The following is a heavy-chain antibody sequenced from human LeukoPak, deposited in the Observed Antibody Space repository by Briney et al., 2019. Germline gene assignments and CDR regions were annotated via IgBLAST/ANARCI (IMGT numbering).Heavy chain of an antibody. CDR2: IRYDGSNK. J-gene: IGHJ4*02. Sequence: GGSLRLSCAASGFTFSSYGMHWVRRAPGKGLEWVAFIRYDGSNKYYADSVKGRFTISRDNSKNTLYLQMNSLRAEDTAVYYCANMTPYCSSTSCSRDYWGQGTLVTVSS. D-gene: IGHD2-2*01. V-gene: IGHV3-30*02. CDR1: GFTFSSYG. CDR3: ANMTPYCSSTSCSRDY.